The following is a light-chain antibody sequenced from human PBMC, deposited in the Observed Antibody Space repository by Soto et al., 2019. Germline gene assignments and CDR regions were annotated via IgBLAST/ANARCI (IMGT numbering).Light chain of an antibody. J-gene: IGLJ1*01. CDR2: GVS. V-gene: IGLV2-14*01. CDR1: ISDFVIYNY. CDR3: SSHTTSSALQV. Sequence: SALTQPASVSGSPGQSITISCTGTISDFVIYNYVSWYQQHPGKAPKLMLYGVSNRPSGVSNRFSGSKSGNTASLTISGLQAEDEADYYCSSHTTSSALQVFGTGTKLTVL.